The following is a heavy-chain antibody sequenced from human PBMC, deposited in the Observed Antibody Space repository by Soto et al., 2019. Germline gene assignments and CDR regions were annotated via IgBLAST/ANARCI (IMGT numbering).Heavy chain of an antibody. CDR3: ARDSYCINGVCYYFDY. Sequence: QVQLVESGGGVVQPGRSLRLSCAASGFTFSSYGMHWVRQAPGKGLEWVAVIWYDGSNKYYADSVKGRFTISRDNSNNRRYLQMNSLRAEDTAVYYCARDSYCINGVCYYFDYWGQVTLVTVSS. CDR1: GFTFSSYG. V-gene: IGHV3-33*01. D-gene: IGHD2-8*01. J-gene: IGHJ4*02. CDR2: IWYDGSNK.